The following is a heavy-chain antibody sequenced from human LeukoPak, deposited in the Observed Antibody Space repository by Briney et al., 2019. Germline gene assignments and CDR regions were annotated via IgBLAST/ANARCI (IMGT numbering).Heavy chain of an antibody. V-gene: IGHV4-61*02. J-gene: IGHJ6*03. D-gene: IGHD2-2*01. CDR3: ARLCRRPGGKKSYYYYYMDV. CDR2: IYTSGST. CDR1: GNSISSGDNY. Sequence: SETLSLTCTVSGNSISSGDNYWSWIRQPAGEGLEWIGRIYTSGSTNYNPSLKSRVTISVDTSKNQFSLKLSSVTAADTAVYYCARLCRRPGGKKSYYYYYMDVWGKGTTVTVSS.